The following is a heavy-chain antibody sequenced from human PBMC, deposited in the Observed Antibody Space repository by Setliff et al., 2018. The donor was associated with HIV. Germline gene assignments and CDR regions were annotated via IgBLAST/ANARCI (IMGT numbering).Heavy chain of an antibody. J-gene: IGHJ6*02. Sequence: PGGSLRLSCEASGFTFSDYYMSWIRQAPGKGLEWVSYISSSGSTIYYADSVKGRFTISRDNAKNSLYLQMNSLRAEDTAVYYCARKLLTRPNYYGMDVWGQGTTVTVSS. V-gene: IGHV3-11*04. CDR3: ARKLLTRPNYYGMDV. CDR2: ISSSGSTI. D-gene: IGHD2-15*01. CDR1: GFTFSDYY.